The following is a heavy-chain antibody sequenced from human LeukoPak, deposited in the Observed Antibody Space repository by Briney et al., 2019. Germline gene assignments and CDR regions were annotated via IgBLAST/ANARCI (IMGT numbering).Heavy chain of an antibody. V-gene: IGHV4-38-2*01. CDR1: GYSISSGYY. CDR2: IYHSGSA. Sequence: SETLSLTCAVSGYSISSGYYWGWIRQPPGKGLEWIGNIYHSGSAYYNPSLKSRVTMSVDTSKNQFSLKLTSVTAADTAVYYCARGRGYDYSYYYYGMDVWGKGTTVTVSS. CDR3: ARGRGYDYSYYYYGMDV. J-gene: IGHJ6*04. D-gene: IGHD5-12*01.